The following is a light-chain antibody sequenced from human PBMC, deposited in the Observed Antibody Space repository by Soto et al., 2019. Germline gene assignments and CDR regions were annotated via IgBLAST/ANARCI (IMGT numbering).Light chain of an antibody. Sequence: QAVVTQEPSLTVSPGGTVTLTCASSTGAVTSDSYPRWFQQKPGQAPRALIYTISNKHSWTPARFSGSLLGGKAALTLSDVKPARESVYYCLLYYDGDHVLGPGTKVTVL. J-gene: IGLJ1*01. V-gene: IGLV7-43*01. CDR2: TIS. CDR1: TGAVTSDSY. CDR3: LLYYDGDHV.